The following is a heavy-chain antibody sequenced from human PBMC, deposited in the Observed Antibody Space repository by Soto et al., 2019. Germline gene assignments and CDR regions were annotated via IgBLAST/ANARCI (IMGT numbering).Heavy chain of an antibody. Sequence: QVQLQESGPGLVKPSETLSLTCTVSGGSISSYYWSWIRQPPGKGLAWIGYIYYSGSTNYNPSLQSRVTKSVDTSNNQFSQKLSSVTAADTAVYYCAGDGRVWEPPHYYGMDVWGQGTTVTVSS. V-gene: IGHV4-59*01. D-gene: IGHD1-26*01. CDR3: AGDGRVWEPPHYYGMDV. J-gene: IGHJ6*02. CDR1: GGSISSYY. CDR2: IYYSGST.